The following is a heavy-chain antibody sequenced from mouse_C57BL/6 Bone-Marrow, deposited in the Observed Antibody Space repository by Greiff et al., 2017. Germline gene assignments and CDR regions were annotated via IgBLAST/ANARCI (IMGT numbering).Heavy chain of an antibody. J-gene: IGHJ2*01. Sequence: QVQLQQPGTELVKPGASVKLSCKASGYTFTSYWMHWVKQRPGQGLEWIGNINPSNGGTNYNEKFKSKATLTVDKSSSTAYMQLSSLTSEDSAVYDGAREGQGQLTLGYWGQGTTLTVSS. CDR1: GYTFTSYW. D-gene: IGHD3-2*02. CDR2: INPSNGGT. CDR3: AREGQGQLTLGY. V-gene: IGHV1-53*01.